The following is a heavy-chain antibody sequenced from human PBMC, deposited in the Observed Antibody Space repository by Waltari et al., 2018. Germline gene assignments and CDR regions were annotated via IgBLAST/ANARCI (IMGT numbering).Heavy chain of an antibody. Sequence: QVQLQESGPGLVKPSETLSLTCTVSGGSISSYYWSWIRQPPGKGLEWIGYIYYSGSTNYNPSLKSRVTISVDTSKNQFSLKLSSVTAADTAVYYCARDRKRSSSPHNWFDPWGQGTLVTVSS. V-gene: IGHV4-59*01. J-gene: IGHJ5*02. CDR2: IYYSGST. D-gene: IGHD6-13*01. CDR3: ARDRKRSSSPHNWFDP. CDR1: GGSISSYY.